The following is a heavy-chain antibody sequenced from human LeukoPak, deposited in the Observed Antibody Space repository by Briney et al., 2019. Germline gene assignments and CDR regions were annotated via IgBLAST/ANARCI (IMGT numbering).Heavy chain of an antibody. D-gene: IGHD2-15*01. CDR2: INAGNGNT. CDR1: GYTFTSYA. J-gene: IGHJ4*02. Sequence: ASVKVSCKASGYTFTSYAMHWVRQAPGQRLEWMGWINAGNGNTKYSQKFQGRVTITRDTSPSTAYMELSSLRSEDTAVYYCARDQAAALYYFDYWGQGTLVTVSS. CDR3: ARDQAAALYYFDY. V-gene: IGHV1-3*01.